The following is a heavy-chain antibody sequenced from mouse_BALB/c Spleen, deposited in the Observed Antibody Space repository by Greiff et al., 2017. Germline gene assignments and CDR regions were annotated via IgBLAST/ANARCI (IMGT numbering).Heavy chain of an antibody. CDR1: GYTFTNYW. J-gene: IGHJ3*01. CDR3: ARYYGSPFAY. D-gene: IGHD1-1*01. V-gene: IGHV1-63*02. CDR2: IYPGGGYT. Sequence: QVHVKQSGAELVRPGTSVKISCKASGYTFTNYWLGWVKQRPGHGLEWIGDIYPGGGYTNYNEKFKGKATLTADTSSSTAYMQLSSLTSEDSAVYFCARYYGSPFAYWGQGTLVTVSA.